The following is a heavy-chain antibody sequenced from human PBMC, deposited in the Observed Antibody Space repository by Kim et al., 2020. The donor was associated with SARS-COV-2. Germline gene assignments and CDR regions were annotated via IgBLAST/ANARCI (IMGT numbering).Heavy chain of an antibody. CDR2: IYHSGST. J-gene: IGHJ4*02. Sequence: SETLSLTCAVSGGSISSSNWWSWVRQPPGKGLEWIGEIYHSGSTNYNPSLKSRVTISVDKSKNQFSLKLSSVTAADTAVYYCAREGDSGIVVVPAAHFDYWGQGTLVTVSS. V-gene: IGHV4-4*02. D-gene: IGHD2-2*01. CDR1: GGSISSSNW. CDR3: AREGDSGIVVVPAAHFDY.